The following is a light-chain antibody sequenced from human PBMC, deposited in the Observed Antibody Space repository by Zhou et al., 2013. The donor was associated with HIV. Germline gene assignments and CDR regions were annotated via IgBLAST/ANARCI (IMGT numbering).Light chain of an antibody. CDR2: STS. V-gene: IGKV1-39*01. CDR1: QSIGSY. Sequence: DIQMTQSPSSLSASIGDRVTISCRASQSIGSYLNWYQHKPGKAPQLLIYSTSSLQSGVPSRFSGSGSGTDFTLTITSLQPEDFATYYCQQSYSTPPFTLRPWDQSEYQ. J-gene: IGKJ3*01. CDR3: QQSYSTPPFT.